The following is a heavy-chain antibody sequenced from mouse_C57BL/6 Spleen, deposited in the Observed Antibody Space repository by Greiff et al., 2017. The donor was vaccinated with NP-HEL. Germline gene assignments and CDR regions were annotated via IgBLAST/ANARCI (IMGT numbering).Heavy chain of an antibody. V-gene: IGHV1-42*01. CDR1: GYSFTGYY. CDR3: AHYDGPAWFAY. D-gene: IGHD1-2*01. Sequence: EVQLQQSGPELVKPGASVKISCKASGYSFTGYYMNWVKQSPEKSLEWIGEINPSTGGTTYIQKFKAKATLTVDKSSSTAYMQLKSLTSEDSAVYYCAHYDGPAWFAYWGQGTLVTVSA. CDR2: INPSTGGT. J-gene: IGHJ3*01.